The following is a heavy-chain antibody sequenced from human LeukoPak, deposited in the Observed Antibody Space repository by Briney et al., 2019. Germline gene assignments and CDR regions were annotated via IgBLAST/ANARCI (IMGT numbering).Heavy chain of an antibody. CDR3: ARDGVYCSGGSCYRNWFDP. CDR1: GGSISSYY. D-gene: IGHD2-15*01. Sequence: SETLSLTCTVSGGSISSYYWSWIRQPPGKGLEWIGYIYYSGSTNYNPSLKSRATISVDTSKNQFSLKLSSVTAADTAVYYCARDGVYCSGGSCYRNWFDPWGQGTLVTVSS. CDR2: IYYSGST. V-gene: IGHV4-59*01. J-gene: IGHJ5*02.